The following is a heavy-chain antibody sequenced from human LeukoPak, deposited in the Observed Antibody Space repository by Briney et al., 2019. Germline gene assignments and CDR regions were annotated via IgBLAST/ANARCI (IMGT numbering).Heavy chain of an antibody. CDR2: ISYDGSNK. CDR1: GFTFSSYG. CDR3: ARGSGYFGYDAFDI. V-gene: IGHV3-30*03. D-gene: IGHD3-3*01. J-gene: IGHJ3*02. Sequence: PGRSLRLSCAASGFTFSSYGMHWVRQAPGKGLEWVAVISYDGSNKYYADSVKGRFTISRDNAKNTMYLQLKSLRAEDTAVYYCARGSGYFGYDAFDIWGQGTMVTVSS.